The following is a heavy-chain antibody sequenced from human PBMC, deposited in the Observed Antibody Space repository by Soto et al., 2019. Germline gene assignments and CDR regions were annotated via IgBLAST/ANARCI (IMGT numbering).Heavy chain of an antibody. CDR2: ISAYNGNT. CDR3: ARSPPVDGMVLDWFDP. J-gene: IGHJ5*02. D-gene: IGHD6-19*01. CDR1: GYTFTSYG. Sequence: QVQLVQSGAEVKKPGASVKVSCKASGYTFTSYGISWVRQAPGQGLEWMGWISAYNGNTNYAQKLQGRVTMTTDTSTSTDYLELRSLRSDDTDVYYCARSPPVDGMVLDWFDPWGQGTLVTVSS. V-gene: IGHV1-18*01.